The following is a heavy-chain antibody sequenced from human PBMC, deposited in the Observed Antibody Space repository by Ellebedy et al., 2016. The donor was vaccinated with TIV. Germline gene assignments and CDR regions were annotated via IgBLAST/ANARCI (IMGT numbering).Heavy chain of an antibody. Sequence: AASVKVSCKASGYTFTGYYIHWVRQAPGQGLEWMGWISYNTGGTVYAQKFQGRVTMTREKSTSTAYMEVNRLRGDDTAKYFCAGSTGTYLDFDHWGQGTPVTVSS. CDR2: ISYNTGGT. CDR1: GYTFTGYY. J-gene: IGHJ4*02. CDR3: AGSTGTYLDFDH. D-gene: IGHD1/OR15-1a*01. V-gene: IGHV1-2*02.